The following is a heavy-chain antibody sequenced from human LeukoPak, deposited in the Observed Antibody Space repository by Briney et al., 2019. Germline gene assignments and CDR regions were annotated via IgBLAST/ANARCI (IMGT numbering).Heavy chain of an antibody. J-gene: IGHJ5*02. CDR1: GYSFTDYY. V-gene: IGHV1-2*02. Sequence: ASVKVSCKTSGYSFTDYYMHWVRQAPGQGLEWMGWINPNSGGTSSAKKFQGRVTMTRDTSTTTVYMEVSWLTSDDTAIYYCARADRLDGGPYLIGPWGQGTLVTVSS. CDR3: ARADRLDGGPYLIGP. D-gene: IGHD3-16*01. CDR2: INPNSGGT.